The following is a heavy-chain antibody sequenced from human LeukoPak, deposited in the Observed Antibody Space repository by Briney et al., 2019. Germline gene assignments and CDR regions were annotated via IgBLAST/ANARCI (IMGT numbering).Heavy chain of an antibody. D-gene: IGHD1-26*01. CDR3: ARDWSSGRHDEYFPH. Sequence: PGGSLRLSCAVSGFTFSSYGMNWVRQAPGKGLEWVSYISGSSDIIHYTESVKGRFTISRDNAKNLVYLQMNSLRAEDTALYYCARDWSSGRHDEYFPHWGQGTLVTVSS. CDR2: ISGSSDII. V-gene: IGHV3-48*01. J-gene: IGHJ1*01. CDR1: GFTFSSYG.